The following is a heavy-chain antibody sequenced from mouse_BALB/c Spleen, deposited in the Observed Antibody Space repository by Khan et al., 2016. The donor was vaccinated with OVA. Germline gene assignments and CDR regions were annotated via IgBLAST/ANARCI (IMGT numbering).Heavy chain of an antibody. CDR2: ISSGGSYT. J-gene: IGHJ3*01. Sequence: EVELVESGGDLVKPGGSLKLSCAASGFTFSTYGMSWVRQTPDKRLEWVATISSGGSYTYYPDNVKGRFTISRDTAKNTLYLQMSSLESEDTAMYYCARLAYYYNSEGFAYWGQGTLVTVSA. V-gene: IGHV5-6*01. CDR3: ARLAYYYNSEGFAY. D-gene: IGHD1-1*01. CDR1: GFTFSTYG.